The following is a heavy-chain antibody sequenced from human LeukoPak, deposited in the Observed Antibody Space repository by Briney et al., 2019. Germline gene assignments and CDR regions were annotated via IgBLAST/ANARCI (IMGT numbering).Heavy chain of an antibody. CDR1: GYTFTSYG. V-gene: IGHV1-18*01. J-gene: IGHJ4*02. D-gene: IGHD3-22*01. CDR3: ARDGSSGYYSNPVGD. CDR2: ISAYNGNT. Sequence: GASVKVSCKASGYTFTSYGISWVRQAPGQGLEWMGWISAYNGNTNYAQKLQGRVTMTTDTSTSTAYMELRSLRSHDTAVYYCARDGSSGYYSNPVGDWGQGTLVTVSS.